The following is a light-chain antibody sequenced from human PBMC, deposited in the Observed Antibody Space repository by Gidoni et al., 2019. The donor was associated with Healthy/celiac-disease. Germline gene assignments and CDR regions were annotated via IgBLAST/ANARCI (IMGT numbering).Light chain of an antibody. V-gene: IGKV1-5*03. J-gene: IGKJ1*01. CDR2: RAS. Sequence: DIQMTQSPSTLSASVGDRVTITCRASQSISSWLAWYQQKPGKAPKLLIYRASTLGNGVPLMFSGSGSGTEFTLTISSLQPDDFATYYCQQYNSYSPTWTFGQGTKVEIK. CDR1: QSISSW. CDR3: QQYNSYSPTWT.